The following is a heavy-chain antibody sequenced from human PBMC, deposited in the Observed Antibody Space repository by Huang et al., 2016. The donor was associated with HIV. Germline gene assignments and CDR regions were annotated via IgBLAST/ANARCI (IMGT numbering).Heavy chain of an antibody. J-gene: IGHJ4*02. Sequence: QVHLVQSGAEVKKPGSSVKVSCKAFGDTFSSFAISWVRQAPGQGLETVGGIIPICPTPHYAQKFQGRVTITADESTSTAYMEMSSLRSEDTAVYYCAGVSTLKYFDYWGQGTLVTVSS. CDR2: IIPICPTP. CDR3: AGVSTLKYFDY. V-gene: IGHV1-69*13. D-gene: IGHD2-8*01. CDR1: GDTFSSFA.